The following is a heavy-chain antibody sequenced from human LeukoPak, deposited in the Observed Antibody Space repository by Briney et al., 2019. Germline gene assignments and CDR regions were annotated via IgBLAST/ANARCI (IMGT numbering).Heavy chain of an antibody. CDR3: ARGKYSSGWFDY. J-gene: IGHJ4*02. V-gene: IGHV3-21*01. Sequence: GGSLRLSCAASGFTFSSYSMSWVRQAPGKGLKWVSSITTSSTYISCADSVKGRFTISRDNAKNSLYLKMNSLRAEDTAVYYCARGKYSSGWFDYWGQGTLVTVSS. CDR1: GFTFSSYS. D-gene: IGHD6-19*01. CDR2: ITTSSTYI.